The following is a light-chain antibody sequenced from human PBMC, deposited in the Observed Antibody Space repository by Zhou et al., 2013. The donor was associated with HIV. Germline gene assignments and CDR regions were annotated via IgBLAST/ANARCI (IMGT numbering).Light chain of an antibody. V-gene: IGKV1-12*01. CDR1: QGISTY. Sequence: DIQMTQSPSSLSASVGDRVTVTCRASQGISTYLAWYQQKPGKAPKLMIHAASNLQSGVPSRFSGSGSGTLFTLTISSLQPEDFATYFCQQANTFPFTFGPGTKVDIK. CDR2: AAS. CDR3: QQANTFPFT. J-gene: IGKJ3*01.